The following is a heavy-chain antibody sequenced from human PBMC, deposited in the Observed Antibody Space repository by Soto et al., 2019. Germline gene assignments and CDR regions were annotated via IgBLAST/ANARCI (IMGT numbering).Heavy chain of an antibody. CDR1: RLTFSTFD. CDR2: IWSDGSYK. Sequence: QMQLVESGGGVVQPGTSLRLSCAASRLTFSTFDMHWVRQAPGKGLEWVALIWSDGSYKYYGDAVKGRFTISRDTSKNAVYLEMNSLRPEDTAVYYCAKGLLAIVGTTLPRDAFNIWGQGTMVTVSS. V-gene: IGHV3-33*06. CDR3: AKGLLAIVGTTLPRDAFNI. J-gene: IGHJ3*02. D-gene: IGHD1-26*01.